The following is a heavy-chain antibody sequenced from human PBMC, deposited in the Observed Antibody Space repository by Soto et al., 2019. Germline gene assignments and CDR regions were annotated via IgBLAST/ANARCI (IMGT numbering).Heavy chain of an antibody. CDR3: ARESYYGSGATVVGY. CDR1: GGSISSSNW. V-gene: IGHV4-61*01. CDR2: IYYSGTT. D-gene: IGHD3-10*01. J-gene: IGHJ4*02. Sequence: PSGTLSLTCAVSGGSISSSNWWSWIRQPPGKGLEWIGYIYYSGTTSYNPSLNSRVTISVDTSKNQFSLKLNSVTAADTAVYYCARESYYGSGATVVGYWGLGTLVTVSS.